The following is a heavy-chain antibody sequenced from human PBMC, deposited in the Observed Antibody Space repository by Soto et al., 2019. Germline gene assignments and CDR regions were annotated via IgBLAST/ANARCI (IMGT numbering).Heavy chain of an antibody. V-gene: IGHV6-1*01. CDR3: ARGEQYSGRIFDY. CDR1: GDSVSSNSAA. D-gene: IGHD1-26*01. J-gene: IGHJ4*02. Sequence: SPTLSLPCVISGDSVSSNSAAWNWIRQSPSRGLEWLGRTYYRSKWYSDYAASVESRITVNPDTSKNHFSLQLNSVTPEDTAVYYCARGEQYSGRIFDYWGQGTLVTVSS. CDR2: TYYRSKWYS.